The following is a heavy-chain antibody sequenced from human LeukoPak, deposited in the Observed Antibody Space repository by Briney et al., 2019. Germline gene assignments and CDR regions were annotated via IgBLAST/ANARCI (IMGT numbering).Heavy chain of an antibody. Sequence: KPSETLSLTCPVSGGPITGYYWSWIRQPPRKGLGWIGYIYYSGSTNYNPSLRSRVTMSVDKSRDQFSLKVNSVTAMDTAVYYCARYDGDDNNFDYWGQGTLVTVSS. J-gene: IGHJ4*02. CDR1: GGPITGYY. D-gene: IGHD4-17*01. CDR3: ARYDGDDNNFDY. CDR2: IYYSGST. V-gene: IGHV4-59*01.